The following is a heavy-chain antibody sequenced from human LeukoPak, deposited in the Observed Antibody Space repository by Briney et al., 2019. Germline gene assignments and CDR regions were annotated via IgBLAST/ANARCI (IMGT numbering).Heavy chain of an antibody. J-gene: IGHJ4*02. CDR1: GFTFSSYA. CDR3: ARDPDKGYYDSSGYYEMGIFDY. V-gene: IGHV3-30-3*01. Sequence: GGSLRLSCAASGFTFSSYAMHWVRQAPGKGLEWVAVISYDGSNKYYADSVKGRFTISRDNSKNTLYLQMNSLRAEDTAVYYCARDPDKGYYDSSGYYEMGIFDYWGQGTLVTVSS. D-gene: IGHD3-22*01. CDR2: ISYDGSNK.